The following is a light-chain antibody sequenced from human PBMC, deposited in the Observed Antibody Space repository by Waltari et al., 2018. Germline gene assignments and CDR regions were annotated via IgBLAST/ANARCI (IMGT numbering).Light chain of an antibody. CDR3: QQYDNWPPIT. J-gene: IGKJ2*01. CDR1: QSIRSN. CDR2: GAS. V-gene: IGKV3-15*01. Sequence: EIVMTQSPATLSVSPGESATLSCRASQSIRSNLAWYRPKPGQAPRLLIYGASFRATGIPARFSGSGSGTEFTLTISSLQSEDFAIYYCQQYDNWPPITFGQGTKLEMK.